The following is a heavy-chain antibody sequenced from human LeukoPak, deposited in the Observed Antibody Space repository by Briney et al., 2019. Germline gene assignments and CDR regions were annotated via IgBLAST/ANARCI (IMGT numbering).Heavy chain of an antibody. CDR3: ARRKFDSSGSAFFDY. D-gene: IGHD3-22*01. CDR2: IYLGDSDT. CDR1: GDKFSTYW. V-gene: IGHV5-51*01. Sequence: GESLKVSCKGIGDKFSTYWIGWVRQMPGKGLEWMGSIYLGDSDTGYSPSFQGRVSLSADKSASTAYLQWSSLKASDTAIYYCARRKFDSSGSAFFDYWGRGTLVTVSS. J-gene: IGHJ4*02.